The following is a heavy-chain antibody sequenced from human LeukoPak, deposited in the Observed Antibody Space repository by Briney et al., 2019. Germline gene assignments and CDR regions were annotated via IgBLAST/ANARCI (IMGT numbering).Heavy chain of an antibody. CDR2: INTNTGNP. D-gene: IGHD3-10*01. CDR1: GYTFTSYY. V-gene: IGHV7-4-1*02. J-gene: IGHJ6*03. CDR3: ARSPYYYGSGSYTVYYYMDV. Sequence: ASVKVSCKASGYTFTSYYMHWVRQAPGQGLEWMGWINTNTGNPTYAQGFAGRFVFSLDTSVSTAYLQISSLKAEDTAVYYCARSPYYYGSGSYTVYYYMDVWGKGTTVTVSS.